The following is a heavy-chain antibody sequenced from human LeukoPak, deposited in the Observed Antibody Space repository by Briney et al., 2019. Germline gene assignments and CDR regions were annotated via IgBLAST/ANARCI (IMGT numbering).Heavy chain of an antibody. Sequence: SETLSLTCTVSGGSISSYYWSWIRQPPGKGLEWIGYIYYSGSTNYNPSLKSRVTISVGTSKNQFSLKLSSVTAADTAVYYCARDRGPGTWFDPWGQGTLVTVSS. J-gene: IGHJ5*02. CDR1: GGSISSYY. CDR3: ARDRGPGTWFDP. V-gene: IGHV4-59*01. D-gene: IGHD3-10*01. CDR2: IYYSGST.